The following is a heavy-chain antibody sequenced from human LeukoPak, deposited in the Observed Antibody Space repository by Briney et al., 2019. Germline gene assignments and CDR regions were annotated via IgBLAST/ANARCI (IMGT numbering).Heavy chain of an antibody. CDR1: GFTFSSYS. V-gene: IGHV3-21*01. CDR2: ISSSSSYI. D-gene: IGHD4-17*01. CDR3: ARGLGATVTTVGY. Sequence: GGSLRLSCAASGFTFSSYSMNWVRQAPGKGLEWVSSISSSSSYIYYADSVKGRFTISRDNAKNSLYLQMNSLRAEDTAVYYCARGLGATVTTVGYWGQGTLVTVSS. J-gene: IGHJ4*02.